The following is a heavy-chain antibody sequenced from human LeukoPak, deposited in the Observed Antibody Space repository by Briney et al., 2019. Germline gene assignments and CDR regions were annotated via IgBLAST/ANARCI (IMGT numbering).Heavy chain of an antibody. CDR2: INPNSGGT. D-gene: IGHD5-12*01. CDR3: ARGRPCGLDYYYYGMDV. J-gene: IGHJ6*02. V-gene: IGHV1-2*02. Sequence: ASVKVSCKASGYTFTGYYMHWVRQAPGQGLGWVGWINPNSGGTNYAQKFTGRVTMTRDTSISTAYMELSRLRSDDTAVYYCARGRPCGLDYYYYGMDVWGQGTTVTVSS. CDR1: GYTFTGYY.